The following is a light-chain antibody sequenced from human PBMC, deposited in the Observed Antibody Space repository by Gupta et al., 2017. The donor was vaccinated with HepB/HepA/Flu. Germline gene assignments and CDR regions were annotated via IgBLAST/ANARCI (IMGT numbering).Light chain of an antibody. CDR2: WAS. V-gene: IGKV4-1*01. Sequence: DIVMTQSPDSLAVSLGERATINCKSSQSVLYSSNNKNYLAWYQQKPGQPPKLLIYWASTRESGVPDRFSGRGSGTDLTLTISSLQAEDVAVYYCQQDYSTPLTFGGGTKVEIK. J-gene: IGKJ4*01. CDR3: QQDYSTPLT. CDR1: QSVLYSSNNKNY.